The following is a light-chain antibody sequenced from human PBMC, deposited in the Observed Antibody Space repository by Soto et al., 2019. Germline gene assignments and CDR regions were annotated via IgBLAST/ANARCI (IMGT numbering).Light chain of an antibody. Sequence: DIVMTQSPDSLAVSLGERATINCKSSQSLFYSSNNRNYLAWYQHKVGQPPKLLLYWASTRESGVPDRFGGSGSGTDFTLTISSLQAEDVAVYFCQQYFTPPLSFGGGTRVEIK. CDR1: QSLFYSSNNRNY. CDR3: QQYFTPPLS. J-gene: IGKJ4*01. V-gene: IGKV4-1*01. CDR2: WAS.